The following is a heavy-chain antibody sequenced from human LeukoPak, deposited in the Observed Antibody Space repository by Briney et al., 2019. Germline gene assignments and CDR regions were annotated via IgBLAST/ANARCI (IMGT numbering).Heavy chain of an antibody. CDR1: GYTFTSYW. J-gene: IGHJ4*02. CDR2: IYPGDSDT. Sequence: GESLKISCEGSGYTFTSYWIAWVRQMPGKGLEWMGIIYPGDSDTRYSPSFQGQVTISADKSISTAYLQWSSLKASDTAMYYCARRSIAVAEGDYWGQGTLVTVSS. CDR3: ARRSIAVAEGDY. V-gene: IGHV5-51*01. D-gene: IGHD6-19*01.